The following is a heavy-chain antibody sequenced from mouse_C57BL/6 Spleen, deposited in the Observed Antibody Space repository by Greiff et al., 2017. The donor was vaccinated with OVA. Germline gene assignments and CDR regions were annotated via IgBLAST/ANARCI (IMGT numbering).Heavy chain of an antibody. CDR3: ARKHYGYHFDY. D-gene: IGHD2-2*01. CDR2: IDPSDSYT. CDR1: GSTFTSYW. J-gene: IGHJ2*01. Sequence: QVQLQQPGAELVKPGASVKLSCKASGSTFTSYWMQWVKQRPGQGLEWIGEIDPSDSYTNYNQKFKGKATLTVDTSSSTAYMQLSSLTSEDSAVYYCARKHYGYHFDYWGQGTTLTVSS. V-gene: IGHV1-50*01.